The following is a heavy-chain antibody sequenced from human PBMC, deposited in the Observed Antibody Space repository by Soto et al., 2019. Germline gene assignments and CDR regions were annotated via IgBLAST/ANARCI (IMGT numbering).Heavy chain of an antibody. D-gene: IGHD3-22*01. CDR2: ISYDGSNK. J-gene: IGHJ4*02. Sequence: QVQLVESGGGVVQPGRSLRLSCAASGFTFSSYGLHWVRQAPGKGLEWVAVISYDGSNKYYADSVKGRFTISRDNSKNTLYRQMNSLRAEGTGVYYCAKDWASDYYDSSGLFDYWGQGTLVTVSS. CDR1: GFTFSSYG. CDR3: AKDWASDYYDSSGLFDY. V-gene: IGHV3-30*18.